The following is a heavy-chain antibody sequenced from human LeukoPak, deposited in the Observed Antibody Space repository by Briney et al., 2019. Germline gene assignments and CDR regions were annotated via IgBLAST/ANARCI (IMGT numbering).Heavy chain of an antibody. CDR2: IYYSGST. D-gene: IGHD1-26*01. CDR1: GGSISSYY. J-gene: IGHJ3*02. CDR3: ARHRGSGSYLFDAFDI. V-gene: IGHV4-59*08. Sequence: SETLSLTCTLSGGSISSYYWSWIRQPPGKGLEWIGYIYYSGSTYYNPSLKSRVTISVDTSKNQFSLKLSSVTAADTAVYYCARHRGSGSYLFDAFDIWGQGIMVTVSS.